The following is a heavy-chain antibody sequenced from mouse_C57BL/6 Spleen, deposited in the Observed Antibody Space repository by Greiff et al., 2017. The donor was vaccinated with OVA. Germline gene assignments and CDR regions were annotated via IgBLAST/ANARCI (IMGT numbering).Heavy chain of an antibody. CDR1: GFSFNTYA. Sequence: EVQVVESGGGLVQPKGSLKLSCAASGFSFNTYAMNWVRQAPGKGLEWVARIRSKSNNYATYYADSVKDRFTISRDDSESMLYLQMNNLKTEDTAMYYCVRGGIYYGYDAGAWFAYWGQGTLVTVSA. CDR3: VRGGIYYGYDAGAWFAY. J-gene: IGHJ3*01. V-gene: IGHV10-1*01. D-gene: IGHD2-2*01. CDR2: IRSKSNNYAT.